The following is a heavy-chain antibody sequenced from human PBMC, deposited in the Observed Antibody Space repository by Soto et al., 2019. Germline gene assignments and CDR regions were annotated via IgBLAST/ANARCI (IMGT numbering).Heavy chain of an antibody. D-gene: IGHD1-1*01. CDR3: ARVPSRLRRTGFDY. CDR2: IIPIFGTA. V-gene: IGHV1-69*06. J-gene: IGHJ4*02. Sequence: SVKVSCKASGGTFSSYAISWVRQAPGQGLEWMGGIIPIFGTANYAQKFQGRVTITADKSTSTAYMELSSLRSEDTAVYYCARVPSRLRRTGFDYWGQGTLVTVYS. CDR1: GGTFSSYA.